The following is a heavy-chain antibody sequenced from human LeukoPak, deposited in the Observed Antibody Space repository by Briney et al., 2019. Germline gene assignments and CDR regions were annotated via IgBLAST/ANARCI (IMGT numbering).Heavy chain of an antibody. Sequence: GGSLRLSCAASGFTFPNYVMSWVRQAPGKGLEWVSGISGSGGNTYYADSVKGRFTISRDNSKNTLYLQMNSLRAEDTAVYYCARDREYYYGSGSYFDYWGQGTLVTVSS. CDR3: ARDREYYYGSGSYFDY. V-gene: IGHV3-23*01. CDR1: GFTFPNYV. CDR2: ISGSGGNT. D-gene: IGHD3-10*01. J-gene: IGHJ4*02.